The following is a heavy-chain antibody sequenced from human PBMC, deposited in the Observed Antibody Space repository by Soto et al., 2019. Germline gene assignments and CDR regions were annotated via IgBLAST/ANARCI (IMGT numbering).Heavy chain of an antibody. CDR2: IYPGDSDT. Sequence: SLKISCRGSGYSFTNYWIGWVRQMPGKGLEWMAMIYPGDSDTRYSPSFQGHVTISTDKSISAAYLQWSSLKASDTAMYYCARLRPFYYGSGSPMGHWFDPWGQGTLVTVSS. CDR1: GYSFTNYW. V-gene: IGHV5-51*01. D-gene: IGHD3-10*01. CDR3: ARLRPFYYGSGSPMGHWFDP. J-gene: IGHJ5*02.